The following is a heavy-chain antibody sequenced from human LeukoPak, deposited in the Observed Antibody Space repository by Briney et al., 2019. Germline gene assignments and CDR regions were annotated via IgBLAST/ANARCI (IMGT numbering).Heavy chain of an antibody. V-gene: IGHV1-2*02. CDR1: GYTFTGYY. CDR2: INPNSGGT. D-gene: IGHD3-10*01. J-gene: IGHJ5*02. Sequence: ASVTVSCKASGYTFTGYYMHWVRQAPGQGLEWMGWINPNSGGTNYAQKFQGRVTMTRDTSISTAYMELSRLRSDDTAVYYCARDQDYYGFWYWFDPWGQGTLVTVSS. CDR3: ARDQDYYGFWYWFDP.